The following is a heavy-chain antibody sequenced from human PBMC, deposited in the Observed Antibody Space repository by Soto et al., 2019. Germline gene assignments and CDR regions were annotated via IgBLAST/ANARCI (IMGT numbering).Heavy chain of an antibody. V-gene: IGHV2-5*02. CDR3: APLYWAASGTRYYFDY. D-gene: IGHD6-13*01. CDR1: GFSFTTDGMG. J-gene: IGHJ4*02. CDR2: IYWDDDK. Sequence: QITLKESGPTLVKPTQTLTLICTFSGFSFTTDGMGVGWIRQPPGKALEWLALIYWDDDKRYTPSLKSKLTITKDASRNQVVLTLTNMDPADTATYYCAPLYWAASGTRYYFDYWGQGTLVTVSS.